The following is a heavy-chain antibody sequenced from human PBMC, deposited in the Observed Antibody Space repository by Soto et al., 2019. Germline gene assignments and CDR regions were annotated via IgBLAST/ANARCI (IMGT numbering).Heavy chain of an antibody. CDR2: IRSKANSYAT. CDR1: RFTFSGSA. J-gene: IGHJ4*02. D-gene: IGHD1-7*01. V-gene: IGHV3-73*01. Sequence: GSLRLSCAASRFTFSGSAMHWVRQASGKGLEWVGRIRSKANSYATAYAASVKGRFTISRDDSKNTAYLQMNSLKTEDTAVYYCTRGITGTTQYWGQGTLVTVSS. CDR3: TRGITGTTQY.